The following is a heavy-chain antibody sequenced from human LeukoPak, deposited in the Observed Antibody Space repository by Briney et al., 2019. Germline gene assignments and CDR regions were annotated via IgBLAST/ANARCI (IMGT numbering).Heavy chain of an antibody. CDR1: GFTFSSYA. V-gene: IGHV3-23*01. Sequence: GGSLRLSCAASGFTFSSYAMSWVRQAPGKGLEWVSAISGSGGSTYYADSVKCRFTIPSDNPKNTLYLPMNSLRAKDPAVYYCAKDSSGRQPSTDFDYWGQGTLVTVSS. CDR2: ISGSGGST. CDR3: AKDSSGRQPSTDFDY. D-gene: IGHD6-19*01. J-gene: IGHJ4*02.